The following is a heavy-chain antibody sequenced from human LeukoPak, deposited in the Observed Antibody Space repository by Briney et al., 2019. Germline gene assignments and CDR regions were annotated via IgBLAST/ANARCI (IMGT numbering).Heavy chain of an antibody. J-gene: IGHJ4*02. CDR3: AKDLYSSGWTHFDY. V-gene: IGHV3-9*01. Sequence: GGSLRLSCAASGFTFDDYAMHWVRQAPGKGLEWVSSISWNSGTIAYVDSVKGRFTISRDNAKNSLYLQMNSLRAGDTALYYCAKDLYSSGWTHFDYWGQGTLVTVSS. CDR1: GFTFDDYA. D-gene: IGHD6-19*01. CDR2: ISWNSGTI.